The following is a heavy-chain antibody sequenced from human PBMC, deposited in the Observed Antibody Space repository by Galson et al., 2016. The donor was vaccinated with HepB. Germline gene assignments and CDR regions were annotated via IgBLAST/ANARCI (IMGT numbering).Heavy chain of an antibody. CDR1: SFSFSTYG. J-gene: IGHJ4*02. V-gene: IGHV3-33*01. CDR3: AREIQGRWYYFDY. D-gene: IGHD3-16*01. Sequence: SLRLSCAASSFSFSTYGMHWVRQAPGKGLEWVAVIWHDGSNKQYADSVKGRFTISRVNSKSTLNLQMNSLRVEDTAVYYCAREIQGRWYYFDYWGQGTLVTVSS. CDR2: IWHDGSNK.